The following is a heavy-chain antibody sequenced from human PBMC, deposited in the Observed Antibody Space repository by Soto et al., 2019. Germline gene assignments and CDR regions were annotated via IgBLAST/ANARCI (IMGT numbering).Heavy chain of an antibody. CDR3: AREDGAAAAVGVDY. V-gene: IGHV1-46*01. D-gene: IGHD6-13*01. J-gene: IGHJ4*02. CDR2: INPGGGST. Sequence: QVQLVQSGAEVKKPGASVKVSCKASGYTFTSYYMHWVRQAPGQGLEWMGIINPGGGSTSYAQKFQGRDTMTRYTSTSTVYMELSSLRSEDKAVYYCAREDGAAAAVGVDYWGQGTLVTVSS. CDR1: GYTFTSYY.